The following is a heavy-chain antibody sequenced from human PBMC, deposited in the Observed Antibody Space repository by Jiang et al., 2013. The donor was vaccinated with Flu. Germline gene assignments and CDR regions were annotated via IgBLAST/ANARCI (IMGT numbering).Heavy chain of an antibody. J-gene: IGHJ3*02. Sequence: GAEVKKPGSSVKVSCKASGGTFSSYAISWVRQAPGQGLEWMGGIIPIFGTANYAQKFQGRVTITADESTSTAYMELSSLRSEDTAVYYCARDRGTSCYHPCDAFDIWGQGTMVTVSS. CDR3: ARDRGTSCYHPCDAFDI. CDR1: GGTFSSYA. CDR2: IIPIFGTA. D-gene: IGHD2-2*01. V-gene: IGHV1-69*01.